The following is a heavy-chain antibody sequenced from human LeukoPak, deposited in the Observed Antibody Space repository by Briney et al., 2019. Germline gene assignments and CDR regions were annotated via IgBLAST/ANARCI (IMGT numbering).Heavy chain of an antibody. J-gene: IGHJ4*02. CDR1: GYSISSGYY. D-gene: IGHD3-3*01. Sequence: SETLSLTCTVSGYSISSGYYWGWIRQPPGKGLEWIGSIFHTGSTYYNPSLKSRVTISLDTSKNQFSLKLTSVTAADTAVYYCARDVHDYWSGYYDFWGRGTLVTVSS. V-gene: IGHV4-38-2*02. CDR2: IFHTGST. CDR3: ARDVHDYWSGYYDF.